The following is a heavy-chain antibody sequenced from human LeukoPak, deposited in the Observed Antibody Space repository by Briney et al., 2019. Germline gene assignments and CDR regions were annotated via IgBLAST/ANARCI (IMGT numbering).Heavy chain of an antibody. CDR3: AADTPRPYSGSYYYYGMDV. CDR1: GFTFTSSA. CDR2: IVVGSGNT. D-gene: IGHD1-26*01. J-gene: IGHJ6*02. V-gene: IGHV1-58*02. Sequence: SVKVSCKAAGFTFTSSAMQWVRQARGQRLEWIGWIVVGSGNTNYAQKFQERVTITRDMSTSTAYMELRSLRSEDTAVYYCAADTPRPYSGSYYYYGMDVWGQGTTVTVSS.